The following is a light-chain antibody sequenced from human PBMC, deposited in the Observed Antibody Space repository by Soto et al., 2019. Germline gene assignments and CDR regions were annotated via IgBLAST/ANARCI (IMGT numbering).Light chain of an antibody. V-gene: IGKV3-11*01. CDR2: DAS. CDR3: QQRSNWPLT. Sequence: EIVLTHFPLNLSLSPGERASLSCRASQNIDGYLAWYQQKPGQPPRLLFYDASNRATGIPARFSAFGSGTDFTLTISAVEPEEFAVYYGQQRSNWPLTFGGGTKVDIK. J-gene: IGKJ4*01. CDR1: QNIDGY.